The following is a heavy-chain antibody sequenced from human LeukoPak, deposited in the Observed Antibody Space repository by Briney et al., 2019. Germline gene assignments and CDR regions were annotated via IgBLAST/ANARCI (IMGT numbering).Heavy chain of an antibody. CDR3: AKVWRGYCSGGSCYMDY. D-gene: IGHD2-15*01. CDR2: ISYDGSNK. CDR1: GFTFSSYG. Sequence: PGGSLRLSCAASGFTFSSYGMHWVRQAPGKGLEWVAVISYDGSNKYYADSVKGRFTISRDNSKNTLYLQMNSLRAEDTAVYYGAKVWRGYCSGGSCYMDYWGRGPLVTVSS. J-gene: IGHJ4*02. V-gene: IGHV3-30*18.